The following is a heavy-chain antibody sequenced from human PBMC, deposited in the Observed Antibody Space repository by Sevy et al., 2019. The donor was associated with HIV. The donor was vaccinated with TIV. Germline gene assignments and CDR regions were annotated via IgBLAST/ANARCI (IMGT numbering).Heavy chain of an antibody. J-gene: IGHJ6*02. CDR3: AIDMSPSIIPAAPESYYYYGMDV. Sequence: GGSLRLSCAASGFTFDDYAMHWVRQAPGKGLEWVSGISWNSGSIGYADSVKGRFTISRDNAKNSLYLQMNSLRAEDTVLYYCAIDMSPSIIPAAPESYYYYGMDVWGQGTTVTVSS. CDR2: ISWNSGSI. V-gene: IGHV3-9*01. CDR1: GFTFDDYA. D-gene: IGHD2-2*01.